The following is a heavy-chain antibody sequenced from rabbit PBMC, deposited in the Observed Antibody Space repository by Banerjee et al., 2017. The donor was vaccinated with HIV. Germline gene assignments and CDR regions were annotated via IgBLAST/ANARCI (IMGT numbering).Heavy chain of an antibody. CDR2: IHTGSGNT. CDR3: ARNVGGWNNL. J-gene: IGHJ4*01. D-gene: IGHD4-1*01. CDR1: GFTISSSCW. Sequence: QSLEESGGGLVQPGESLTLSCKASGFTISSSCWMSWVRQAPGKGLEWIGMIHTGSGNTDYASWVNGRFTISSDNAQNTVDLQMSSLTAADTATYFCARNVGGWNNLWGPGTLVTVS. V-gene: IGHV1S7*01.